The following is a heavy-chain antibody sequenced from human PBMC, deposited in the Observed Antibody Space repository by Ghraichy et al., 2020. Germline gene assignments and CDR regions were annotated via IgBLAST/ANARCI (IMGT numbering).Heavy chain of an antibody. Sequence: SETLSLTCTVSGGSISSFNWSWIRQPPGKGLEWIGYISYSGSTNYNPSLKSRLTISVDTSKNQFSLKLSSVTAADTAVYYCARDRRDGHNSRCVDFDYGAQGTLVTASS. D-gene: IGHD5-24*01. CDR1: GGSISSFN. J-gene: IGHJ4*02. CDR2: ISYSGST. V-gene: IGHV4-59*01. CDR3: ARDRRDGHNSRCVDFDY.